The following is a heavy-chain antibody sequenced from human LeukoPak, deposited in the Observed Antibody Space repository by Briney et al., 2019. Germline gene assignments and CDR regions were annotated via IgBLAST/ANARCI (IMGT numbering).Heavy chain of an antibody. Sequence: SPSETLSLTCAVYGGSFSGYYWSWIRQPPGKGLEWIGEINHSGSTNYNPSLKIRVTISVDTSKNQFSLKLSSVTAADTAVYYCARGYYYDSSGYSLFHFDYWGQGTLVTVSS. CDR1: GGSFSGYY. CDR3: ARGYYYDSSGYSLFHFDY. CDR2: INHSGST. D-gene: IGHD3-22*01. V-gene: IGHV4-34*01. J-gene: IGHJ4*02.